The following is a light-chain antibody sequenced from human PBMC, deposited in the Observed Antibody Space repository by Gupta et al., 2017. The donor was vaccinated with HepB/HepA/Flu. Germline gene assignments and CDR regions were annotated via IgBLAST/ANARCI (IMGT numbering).Light chain of an antibody. V-gene: IGKV3-15*01. J-gene: IGKJ4*01. Sequence: ERAMPQSPATLSVSPGERVTLSCRARQSVASKLAWYQQKAGQVPRLLIYEASTRATGIPTRFSGSGSGTEFTLTSSSLQSADVAVYYCQQYNHWPLTFGGGTKVEIK. CDR2: EAS. CDR3: QQYNHWPLT. CDR1: QSVASK.